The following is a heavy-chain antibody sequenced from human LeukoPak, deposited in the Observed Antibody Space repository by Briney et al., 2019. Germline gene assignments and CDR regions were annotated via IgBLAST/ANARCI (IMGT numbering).Heavy chain of an antibody. CDR2: ISSSSITI. Sequence: SGGSLRLFCVASGFTFSDFGINWVRQAPGKGLEWVSYISSSSITIYYADFVKGRFTISRDNAKNSLYLQMNSLRAEDTAVYYCARDTLYSSSSYYMDVWGKGTTVTVSS. CDR1: GFTFSDFG. V-gene: IGHV3-48*01. D-gene: IGHD6-6*01. J-gene: IGHJ6*03. CDR3: ARDTLYSSSSYYMDV.